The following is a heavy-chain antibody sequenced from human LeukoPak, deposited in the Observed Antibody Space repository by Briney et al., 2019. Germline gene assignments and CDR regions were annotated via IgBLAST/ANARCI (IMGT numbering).Heavy chain of an antibody. J-gene: IGHJ4*02. D-gene: IGHD2-21*02. CDR1: GFTFSRYW. CDR2: INTDGTST. V-gene: IGHV3-74*01. CDR3: ARDYTYCGGDCYFDY. Sequence: GGSLRLSCAASGFTFSRYWMHWVRQAPGKGLVWVSRINTDGTSTTYADSVKGRFTISRDNAKNTLYLQMNSLRAEDTAVYYCARDYTYCGGDCYFDYWGQGTLVTVSS.